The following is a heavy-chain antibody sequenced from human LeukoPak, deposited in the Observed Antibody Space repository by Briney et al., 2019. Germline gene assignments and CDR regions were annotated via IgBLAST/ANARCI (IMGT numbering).Heavy chain of an antibody. Sequence: TGGSLRLSCAASGFTFSSYSMNWVRRAPGKGLECVSSISSSSSYIYYADSVKGRFTISRDNAKNSLYLQMNSLRAEDTAVYYCARGGLRYFDWLLSPLDYWGQGTLVTVSS. D-gene: IGHD3-9*01. J-gene: IGHJ4*02. CDR2: ISSSSSYI. CDR1: GFTFSSYS. V-gene: IGHV3-21*01. CDR3: ARGGLRYFDWLLSPLDY.